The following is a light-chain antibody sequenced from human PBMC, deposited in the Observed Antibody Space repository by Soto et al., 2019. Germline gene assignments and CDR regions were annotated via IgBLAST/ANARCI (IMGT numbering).Light chain of an antibody. V-gene: IGLV2-14*01. J-gene: IGLJ1*01. CDR2: DVS. Sequence: SSLTQPASVSGSPGQSITISCTGTISDVGGYNYVSWYQQHPGKAPKLMIYDVSNRPSGVSDRFSGSKSANTASLTISGLQAEDEADYYCSSYTSSSTYVFRTGTKVTVL. CDR1: ISDVGGYNY. CDR3: SSYTSSSTYV.